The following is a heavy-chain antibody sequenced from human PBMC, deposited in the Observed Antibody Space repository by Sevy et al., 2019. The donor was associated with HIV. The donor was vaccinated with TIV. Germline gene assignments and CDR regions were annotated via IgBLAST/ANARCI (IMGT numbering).Heavy chain of an antibody. J-gene: IGHJ4*02. CDR3: ANRDSNYVFDY. D-gene: IGHD4-4*01. Sequence: GGSLRLSCAASGFTFSSYSMNWVRQAPGKGLEWVSAISGSGGSTYYAYSVKGRFTISRDNSKNTLYLQMNSLRAEDTAVYYCANRDSNYVFDYWGQGTLVTVSS. CDR1: GFTFSSYS. CDR2: ISGSGGST. V-gene: IGHV3-23*01.